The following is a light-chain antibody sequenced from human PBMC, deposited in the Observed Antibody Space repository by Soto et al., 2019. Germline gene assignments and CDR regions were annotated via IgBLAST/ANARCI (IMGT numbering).Light chain of an antibody. CDR2: TNN. Sequence: QSVLTQQPSASGTPGQRVTISCSGSSSSIGSNSVNWYQQLPRTAPKVLIYTNNQRPSGVPDRFSGSKSGTSASLAISGLQSDDEADYYCAAWDGSLNVYVFGTGTKLTVL. V-gene: IGLV1-44*01. CDR3: AAWDGSLNVYV. J-gene: IGLJ1*01. CDR1: SSSIGSNS.